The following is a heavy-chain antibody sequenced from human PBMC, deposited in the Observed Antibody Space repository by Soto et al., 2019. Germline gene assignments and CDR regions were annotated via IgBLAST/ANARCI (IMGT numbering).Heavy chain of an antibody. CDR1: GGTFSSYA. V-gene: IGHV1-69*13. D-gene: IGHD6-19*01. CDR3: ARRAQQWQGPDY. CDR2: IIPIFGTA. J-gene: IGHJ4*02. Sequence: SVKVSCKASGGTFSSYAISWVRQAPGQGLEWMGGIIPIFGTANYAQKYQGRVTVTADESTSTAYMELSSLRSEDTAVYYCARRAQQWQGPDYWGQGTLVTVSS.